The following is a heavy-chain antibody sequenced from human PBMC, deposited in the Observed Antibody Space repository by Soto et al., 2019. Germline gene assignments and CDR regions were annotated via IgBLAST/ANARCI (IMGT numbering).Heavy chain of an antibody. CDR2: IAYNGGT. CDR3: TRGGHFYEYMI. D-gene: IGHD3-3*02. CDR1: DGSVSSYGYY. J-gene: IGHJ4*02. V-gene: IGHV4-61*08. Sequence: QVQLQESGPGLVKPSETLSLTCTVSDGSVSSYGYYWTWFRQAPGKGLEWIGYIAYNGGTSYNPSLGSRVTISVDTCKSQFSLDLSFATAADTALYYCTRGGHFYEYMIWGQGTLVTVSS.